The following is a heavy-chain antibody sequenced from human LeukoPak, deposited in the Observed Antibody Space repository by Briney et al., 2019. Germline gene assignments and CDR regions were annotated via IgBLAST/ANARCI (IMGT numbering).Heavy chain of an antibody. CDR1: GFTFSSFT. Sequence: GGSLRLSCGASGFTFSSFTMNWVRQAPGKGLEWISYISSSSSTIYYADSVKGRFTVSRDNAKNSLYLQMNSLRAEDTAVYYCARDWVVGAFDYWGQGTLVTVSS. CDR2: ISSSSSTI. D-gene: IGHD1-26*01. J-gene: IGHJ4*02. V-gene: IGHV3-48*04. CDR3: ARDWVVGAFDY.